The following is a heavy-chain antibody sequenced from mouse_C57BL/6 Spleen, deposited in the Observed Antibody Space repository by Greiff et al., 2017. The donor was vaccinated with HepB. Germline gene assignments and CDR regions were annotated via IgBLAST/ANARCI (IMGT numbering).Heavy chain of an antibody. CDR2: IYPGSGNT. J-gene: IGHJ2*01. V-gene: IGHV1-82*01. Sequence: QVQLQQSGPELVKPGASVKISCKASGYAFSSSWMNWVKQRPGKGLEWIGRIYPGSGNTNYNGKFKGKSTLTADKSSSTAYMQLSSLTSEDSAVYCCARGYYGIDYYFDYWGQGTTLTVSS. CDR1: GYAFSSSW. D-gene: IGHD2-1*01. CDR3: ARGYYGIDYYFDY.